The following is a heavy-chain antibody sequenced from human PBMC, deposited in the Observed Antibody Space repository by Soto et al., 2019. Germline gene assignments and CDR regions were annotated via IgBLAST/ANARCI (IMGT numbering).Heavy chain of an antibody. J-gene: IGHJ3*02. V-gene: IGHV1-69*13. CDR2: IIPIFGTA. CDR1: GGTFSSYA. CDR3: VRSSGYSSGWYESDAFDI. D-gene: IGHD6-19*01. Sequence: ASVKVSCKASGGTFSSYALSWVRQAPGQGLEWMGGIIPIFGTANYAQKFQGRVTITADESTSTAYMELSSLRSEDTAVHYCVRSSGYSSGWYESDAFDIWGQGTMVTVSS.